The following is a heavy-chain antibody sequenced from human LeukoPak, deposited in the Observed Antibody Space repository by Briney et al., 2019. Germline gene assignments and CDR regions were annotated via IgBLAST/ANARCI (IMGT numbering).Heavy chain of an antibody. D-gene: IGHD6-19*01. Sequence: GGSLRLSCAASGFTFSSYAMSWVRQAPGKGLEWVSAISGSGGSTYYADSVKGRFTISRDNSKNTLCLQMNSLRAEDTAVYYCAKDLISGIAVAGTSDYWGQGTLVTVSS. CDR3: AKDLISGIAVAGTSDY. CDR2: ISGSGGST. V-gene: IGHV3-23*01. CDR1: GFTFSSYA. J-gene: IGHJ4*02.